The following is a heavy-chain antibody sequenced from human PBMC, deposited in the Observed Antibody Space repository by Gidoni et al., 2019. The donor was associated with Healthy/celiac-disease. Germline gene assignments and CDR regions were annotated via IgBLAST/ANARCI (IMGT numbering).Heavy chain of an antibody. CDR2: IWYDGSNK. CDR3: AREGHYYDSSGYPSFDY. CDR1: GFTFSSYG. J-gene: IGHJ4*02. D-gene: IGHD3-22*01. Sequence: QVQLVESGGGVVQPGRSLRLSCAASGFTFSSYGMHWVRQAPGKGLEGVAVIWYDGSNKYYADSVKGRFTISRDNSKNTLYLQMNSLRAEDTAVYYCAREGHYYDSSGYPSFDYWGQGTLVTVSS. V-gene: IGHV3-33*01.